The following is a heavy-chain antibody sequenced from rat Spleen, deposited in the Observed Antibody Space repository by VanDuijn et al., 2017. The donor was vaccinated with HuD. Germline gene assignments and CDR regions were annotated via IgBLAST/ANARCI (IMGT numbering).Heavy chain of an antibody. CDR3: ARHDGQSPLFDY. V-gene: IGHV5-25*01. CDR1: GFTFSNNA. J-gene: IGHJ2*01. D-gene: IGHD1-12*02. CDR2: ISTGGGNT. Sequence: EVQLVESGGGLVQPGRSLKLSCVVSGFTFSNNAMAWVRQAPTKGLEWVASISTGGGNTYYRDSEKGRFTISRDNAKSTLYLQMDSLRYEYTSTYYCARHDGQSPLFDYWGQGVMVTVSS.